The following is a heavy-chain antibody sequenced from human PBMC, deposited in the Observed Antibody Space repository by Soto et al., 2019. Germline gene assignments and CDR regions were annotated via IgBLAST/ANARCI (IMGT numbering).Heavy chain of an antibody. CDR1: GYSFTSYW. CDR2: IYPGDSDT. CDR3: ARHASRSVYYDILTGYYGMDV. V-gene: IGHV5-51*01. Sequence: PGESLKISCKGSGYSFTSYWIGWVRQMPGKGLEWMGIIYPGDSDTRYSPSFQGQVTISADKSISTAYLQWSSLKASDTAMYYCARHASRSVYYDILTGYYGMDVWGQGTTVTVSS. J-gene: IGHJ6*02. D-gene: IGHD3-9*01.